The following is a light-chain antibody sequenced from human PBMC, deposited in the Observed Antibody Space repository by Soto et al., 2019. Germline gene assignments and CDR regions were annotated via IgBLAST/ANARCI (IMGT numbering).Light chain of an antibody. CDR1: QGISNY. J-gene: IGKJ4*01. CDR3: QQYDNLLPLT. Sequence: DIQMTQSPSSLSSSVGDRVTITCQASQGISNYLNWYQQKPGKAPKLLIYDASNLETGVPSRFSGSGSGTDFTFTISSLQPEDIATYYCQQYDNLLPLTFGGGTKVEIK. V-gene: IGKV1-33*01. CDR2: DAS.